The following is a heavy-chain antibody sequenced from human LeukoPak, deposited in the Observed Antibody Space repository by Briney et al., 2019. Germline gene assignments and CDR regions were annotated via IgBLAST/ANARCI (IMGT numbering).Heavy chain of an antibody. CDR1: GFTFSSYA. J-gene: IGHJ4*02. V-gene: IGHV3-30-3*01. CDR3: AKDSRNLPFDY. Sequence: GGSLRLSCAASGFTFSSYAMHWVRQAPGKGLEWVAVISFDGSNKYYADSVKGRFTISRDNSKNTLYLQMNSLRAEDTGVYYCAKDSRNLPFDYWGQGTLVTVSS. CDR2: ISFDGSNK. D-gene: IGHD1-14*01.